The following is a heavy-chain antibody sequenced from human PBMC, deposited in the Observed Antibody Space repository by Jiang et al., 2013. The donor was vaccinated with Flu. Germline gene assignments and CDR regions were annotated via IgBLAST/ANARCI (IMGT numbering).Heavy chain of an antibody. CDR3: ARREVGDILTKYYTYWYFDL. CDR1: GGSVTSADHY. Sequence: GPGLVKPSQTLSLTRTVSGGSVTSADHYWTWIRQPPGKGLEWLGYTYFTGTTHYNPSLQSRLSLSIDTSKNQFSLTLTSVTAADTAVYFCARREVGDILTKYYTYWYFDLWGRGTPVTVSS. CDR2: TYFTGTT. V-gene: IGHV4-30-4*01. D-gene: IGHD3-9*01. J-gene: IGHJ2*01.